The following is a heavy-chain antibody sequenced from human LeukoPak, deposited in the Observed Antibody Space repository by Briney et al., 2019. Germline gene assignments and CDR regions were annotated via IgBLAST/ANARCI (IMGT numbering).Heavy chain of an antibody. J-gene: IGHJ3*02. CDR1: GGSFSGYY. V-gene: IGHV4-34*01. D-gene: IGHD5-24*01. Sequence: SETLSLTCAVYGGSFSGYYWSWIRQPPGKGLEWIGEINHSGSTNYNPSLKSRVTISVDTSKNQFSLKLSSVTAADTAVYYCARGVRDGYNRISDAFDIWGQGTMVTVSS. CDR2: INHSGST. CDR3: ARGVRDGYNRISDAFDI.